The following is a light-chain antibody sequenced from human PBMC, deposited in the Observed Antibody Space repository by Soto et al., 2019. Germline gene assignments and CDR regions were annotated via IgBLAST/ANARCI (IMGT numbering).Light chain of an antibody. Sequence: SYELTQPPSVSVAPGKTARITCGGNNIGSKSVHWYQQKPGQAPVLVIYYDSDRPSGIPERFSGSNSGNTATLTISRVEAGDEADYYCQVWDSNSDRPDWVFGGGTKVTVL. CDR2: YDS. V-gene: IGLV3-21*04. CDR3: QVWDSNSDRPDWV. J-gene: IGLJ3*02. CDR1: NIGSKS.